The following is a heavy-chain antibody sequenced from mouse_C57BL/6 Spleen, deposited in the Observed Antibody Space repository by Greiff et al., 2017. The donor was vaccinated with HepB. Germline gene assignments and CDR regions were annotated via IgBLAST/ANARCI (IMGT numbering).Heavy chain of an antibody. Sequence: QVQLQQSGAELARPGASVKLSCKASGCTFTSYGISWVKQRTGQGLEWIGEIYPRSGNTYYNEKFKGKATLTADKSSSTAYMELRSLTSEDSAVYFCARSPIYCYGSSGFAYWGQGTLVTVSA. CDR1: GCTFTSYG. V-gene: IGHV1-81*01. CDR3: ARSPIYCYGSSGFAY. CDR2: IYPRSGNT. D-gene: IGHD1-1*01. J-gene: IGHJ3*01.